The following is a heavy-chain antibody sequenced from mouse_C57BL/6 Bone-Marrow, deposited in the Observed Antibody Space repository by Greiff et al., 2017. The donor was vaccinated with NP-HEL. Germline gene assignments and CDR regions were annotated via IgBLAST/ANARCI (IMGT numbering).Heavy chain of an antibody. V-gene: IGHV1-64*01. D-gene: IGHD1-1*01. CDR3: AREGGTTVVSLDY. J-gene: IGHJ2*01. Sequence: VQLQQPGAELVKPGASVKLSCKASGYTFTSYWMHWVKQRPGQGLEWIGMIHPTSGSTNYNEKFKSKATLTVDKSSSTAYMQLSSLTSEDSAVYYCAREGGTTVVSLDYWGQGTTLTVSA. CDR1: GYTFTSYW. CDR2: IHPTSGST.